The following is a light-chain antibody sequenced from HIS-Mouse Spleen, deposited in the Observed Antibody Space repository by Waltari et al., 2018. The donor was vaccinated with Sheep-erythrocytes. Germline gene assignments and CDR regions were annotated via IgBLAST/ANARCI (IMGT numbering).Light chain of an antibody. Sequence: AIQLTQSPSSLSASVGDRVPITCRASQGISSALAWYQQKPGTAPKLLIYDASSLESGVPSRFSGSGSGTDFTLTISSLQPEDFATYYCQQFNNYPRTFGQGTKVESK. CDR3: QQFNNYPRT. CDR1: QGISSA. V-gene: IGKV1D-13*01. CDR2: DAS. J-gene: IGKJ1*01.